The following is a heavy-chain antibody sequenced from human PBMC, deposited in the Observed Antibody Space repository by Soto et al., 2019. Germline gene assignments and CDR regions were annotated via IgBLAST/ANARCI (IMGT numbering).Heavy chain of an antibody. J-gene: IGHJ4*02. CDR3: ARRPTGSGSSFFDY. CDR1: AGSITSDEYY. V-gene: IGHV4-31*03. Sequence: SETLSFTCTVSAGSITSDEYYWNWIRYRPGKGLEWIGFIHHTGSTFYNPSLESRASISIDTSESQFSLNLASVTVADTAVYYCARRPTGSGSSFFDYWGPGTLVTVSS. CDR2: IHHTGST. D-gene: IGHD3-10*01.